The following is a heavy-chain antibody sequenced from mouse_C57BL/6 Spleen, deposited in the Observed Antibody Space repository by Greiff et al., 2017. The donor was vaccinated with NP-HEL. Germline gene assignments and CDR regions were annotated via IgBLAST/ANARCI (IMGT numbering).Heavy chain of an antibody. J-gene: IGHJ2*01. CDR1: GFTFSSYA. CDR3: ARAGYLDY. CDR2: ISDGGSYT. V-gene: IGHV5-4*01. Sequence: EVQVVESGGGLVKPGGSLKLSCAASGFTFSSYAMSWVRQTPEKRLEWVATISDGGSYTYYPDNVKGRFTISRDNAKNNLYLQMSHLKSEDTAMYYCARAGYLDYWGQGTTLTVSS.